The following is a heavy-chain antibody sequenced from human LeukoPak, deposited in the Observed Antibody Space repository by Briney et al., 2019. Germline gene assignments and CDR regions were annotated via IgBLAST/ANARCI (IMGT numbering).Heavy chain of an antibody. V-gene: IGHV3-53*04. CDR3: ARDIGGLVSYSSGWSTDAFDI. CDR1: GFTVSSNY. D-gene: IGHD6-19*01. J-gene: IGHJ3*02. Sequence: GGSLRLSCAASGFTVSSNYMSWVRQAPGKGLEWVSVIYSGGSTYYADSVKGRFTISRHNSKNTLYLQMNSLRAEDTAVYYCARDIGGLVSYSSGWSTDAFDIWGQGTMVTVSS. CDR2: IYSGGST.